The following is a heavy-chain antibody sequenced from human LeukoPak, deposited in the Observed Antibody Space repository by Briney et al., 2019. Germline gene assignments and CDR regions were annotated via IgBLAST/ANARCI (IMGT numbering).Heavy chain of an antibody. CDR1: GFTFSSYW. CDR2: KKQDGSEK. J-gene: IGHJ6*02. V-gene: IGHV3-7*01. Sequence: GGSLRLSCAASGFTFSSYWMSWVRQAPGKGREGVANKKQDGSEKYYVDSVKGRFPISRDNAKNSLYLQMNSLRAEDTAVYYCARDKTMVRGVIIQLYGMDVWGQGTTVTVSS. CDR3: ARDKTMVRGVIIQLYGMDV. D-gene: IGHD3-10*01.